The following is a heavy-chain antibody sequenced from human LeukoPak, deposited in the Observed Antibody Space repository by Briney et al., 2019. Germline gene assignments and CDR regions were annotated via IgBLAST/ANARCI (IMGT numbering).Heavy chain of an antibody. CDR3: TRNPDGRNWFDP. CDR1: GFTFSHRW. Sequence: GGSLRLSCAASGFTFSHRWMHWVRQSPGKGLVWVSHISSDESSTTYADSVKGRFTISRHNRKNTLYLQMHSLRVEDTAMYYCTRNPDGRNWFDPWGHGTLLTVSS. CDR2: ISSDESST. D-gene: IGHD1-14*01. V-gene: IGHV3-74*01. J-gene: IGHJ5*02.